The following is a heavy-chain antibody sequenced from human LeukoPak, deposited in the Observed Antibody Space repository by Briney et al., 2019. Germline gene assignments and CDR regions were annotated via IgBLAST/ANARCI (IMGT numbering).Heavy chain of an antibody. CDR1: GFTFSSYA. D-gene: IGHD1-26*01. Sequence: TGGSLRLSCAASGFTFSSYAMHWVRQAPGKGLEWVAVISYDGSNKYYADSVKGQFTISRDNSKNTLYLQMNSLRAEDTAVYYCARGRYSGSYYYWGQGTLVTVSS. V-gene: IGHV3-30-3*01. CDR3: ARGRYSGSYYY. CDR2: ISYDGSNK. J-gene: IGHJ4*02.